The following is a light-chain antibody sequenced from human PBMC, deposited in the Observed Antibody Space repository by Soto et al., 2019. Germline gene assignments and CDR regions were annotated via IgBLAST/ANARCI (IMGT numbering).Light chain of an antibody. Sequence: DIQMTQSPSSVSASVGDRVTITCRASQGIRNWLAWYQQKPGTAPKLLIYAASVLQSGVPSRFSGSGSGTEFTLTISSLQPDDFATYYCQHYNSYSEAFGQGTKVDIK. CDR2: AAS. CDR1: QGIRNW. V-gene: IGKV1D-16*01. CDR3: QHYNSYSEA. J-gene: IGKJ1*01.